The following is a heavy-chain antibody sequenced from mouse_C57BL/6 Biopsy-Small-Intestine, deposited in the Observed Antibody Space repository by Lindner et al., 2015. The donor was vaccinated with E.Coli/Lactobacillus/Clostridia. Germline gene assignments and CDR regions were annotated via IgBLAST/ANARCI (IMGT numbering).Heavy chain of an antibody. V-gene: IGHV2-6*01. Sequence: VQLQESWTWPVAPSQSLSITCTVSGFSLTSFGVDWVRQSPGKGLEWLGVIWTLGNTNYNSALKSRLSISKDNSKSQVFLKMDSLQTDDTGMYYCASARGDGSFAYWGQGTLVTVSA. CDR2: IWTLGNT. J-gene: IGHJ3*01. CDR1: GFSLTSFG. D-gene: IGHD2-3*01. CDR3: ASARGDGSFAY.